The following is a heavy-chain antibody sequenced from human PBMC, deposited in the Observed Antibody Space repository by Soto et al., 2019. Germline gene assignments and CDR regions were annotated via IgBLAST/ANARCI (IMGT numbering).Heavy chain of an antibody. CDR2: VSTSARNT. V-gene: IGHV3-23*01. D-gene: IGHD3-10*01. Sequence: GGSLRLSCAASGFTFSTYAMSWVRQAPGKGLEWVSGVSTSARNTYYADSVKGRFTISRDNSKSTLYLQMNSLRAEDTAVYYCAKVLQIPYASGIYKGDFDYWGQGTLVTVSS. CDR3: AKVLQIPYASGIYKGDFDY. CDR1: GFTFSTYA. J-gene: IGHJ4*02.